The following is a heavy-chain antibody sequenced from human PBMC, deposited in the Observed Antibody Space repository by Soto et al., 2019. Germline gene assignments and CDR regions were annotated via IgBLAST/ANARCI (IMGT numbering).Heavy chain of an antibody. J-gene: IGHJ6*02. CDR3: ARDLLLWFGELLTRYYYYGMDV. CDR1: GFTFSSYA. Sequence: GGSLRLSCAASGFTFSSYAMHWVRQAPGKGLEWVAVISYDGSNKYYADSVKGRFTISRDNSKNTLYLQMNSLRAEDTAVYYCARDLLLWFGELLTRYYYYGMDVWGQGTTVTVSS. CDR2: ISYDGSNK. V-gene: IGHV3-30-3*01. D-gene: IGHD3-10*01.